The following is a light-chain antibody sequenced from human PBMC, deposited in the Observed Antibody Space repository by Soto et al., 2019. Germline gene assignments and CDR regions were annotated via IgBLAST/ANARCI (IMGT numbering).Light chain of an antibody. CDR1: QSVSSSY. CDR3: QQRSNWPPT. CDR2: GAS. Sequence: EIGLSQSPGTLSLSTGERATLSCRASQSVSSSYLAWYQQNPGQAPRLLIYGASSRATGIPDRFSGSGSGTDFTLTISRLEPEDFAVYYCQQRSNWPPTFGQGTKVDI. J-gene: IGKJ1*01. V-gene: IGKV3D-20*02.